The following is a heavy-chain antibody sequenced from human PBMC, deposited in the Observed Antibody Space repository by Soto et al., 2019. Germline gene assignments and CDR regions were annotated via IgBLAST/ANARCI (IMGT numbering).Heavy chain of an antibody. D-gene: IGHD3-10*01. Sequence: GGSLRLSCAASGFTFSSYAMSWVRQAPGKGLEWVSAISGSGGSTYYADSVKGRFTISRDNSKNTLYLQMNSLRAEDTAVYYCAKALTFMVRGGIGGYWGQGTLVTVSS. CDR2: ISGSGGST. V-gene: IGHV3-23*01. CDR3: AKALTFMVRGGIGGY. CDR1: GFTFSSYA. J-gene: IGHJ4*02.